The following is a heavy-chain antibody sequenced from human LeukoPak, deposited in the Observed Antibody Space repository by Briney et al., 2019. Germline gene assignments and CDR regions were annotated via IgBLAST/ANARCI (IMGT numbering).Heavy chain of an antibody. J-gene: IGHJ4*02. D-gene: IGHD4-17*01. Sequence: GGSLRLSCAASGFTFSSYEMNWVRQAPGKGLEWVSYISSSGSTIYYADFVKGRFTISRDNAKNSLYLQMNSLRAGDTAVYCCARDSPTTAIDYWGQGTLVTVSS. CDR3: ARDSPTTAIDY. CDR1: GFTFSSYE. CDR2: ISSSGSTI. V-gene: IGHV3-48*03.